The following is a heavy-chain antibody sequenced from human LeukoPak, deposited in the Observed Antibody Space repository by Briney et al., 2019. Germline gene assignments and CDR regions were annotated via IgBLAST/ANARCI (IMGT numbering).Heavy chain of an antibody. CDR2: IKQDGSEK. CDR1: GFTFSSYW. D-gene: IGHD3-10*02. J-gene: IGHJ4*02. CDR3: ARGTMFPYYSDY. V-gene: IGHV3-7*01. Sequence: QPGGSLRLSCAASGFTFSSYWMSWDRQAPGKVLEWVANIKQDGSEKYYVDSVKGRFTISRDNAKNSLYLQMNSLRAEDTAVYYCARGTMFPYYSDYWGQGTLVTVSS.